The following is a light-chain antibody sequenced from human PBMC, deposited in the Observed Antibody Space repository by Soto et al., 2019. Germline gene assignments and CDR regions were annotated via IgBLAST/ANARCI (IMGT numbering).Light chain of an antibody. V-gene: IGLV1-44*01. CDR3: AAWDDSLFGPV. CDR2: GNN. CDR1: SPNIGSNP. J-gene: IGLJ2*01. Sequence: QPVLAQPPSPSPTPRHRATLSSPRPSPNIGSNPVNWFQQLPGTAPNLLIYGNNQRPSGVPDRFSGSKSGTSASLAISGLQSEDEADYYCAAWDDSLFGPVFGGGTKLTVL.